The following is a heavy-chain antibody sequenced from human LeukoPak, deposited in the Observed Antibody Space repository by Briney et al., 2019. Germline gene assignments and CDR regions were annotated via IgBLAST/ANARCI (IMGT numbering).Heavy chain of an antibody. CDR3: AMRTLHFDY. V-gene: IGHV3-30*02. CDR1: GFTLNSYG. CDR2: IRSDGINK. D-gene: IGHD1-14*01. J-gene: IGHJ4*02. Sequence: GGSLRLSCAPSGFTLNSYGMHWVRQAPGKGLEWVAFIRSDGINKYYVDSVKGRFTISRDISENTLYLQMNSLRAEDTAVYYCAMRTLHFDYWGQGTLVTVSS.